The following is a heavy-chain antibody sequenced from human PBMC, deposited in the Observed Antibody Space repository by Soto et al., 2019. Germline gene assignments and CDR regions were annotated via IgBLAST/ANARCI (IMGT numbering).Heavy chain of an antibody. CDR1: GFTLSSYS. D-gene: IGHD3-22*01. V-gene: IGHV3-21*03. CDR2: FTTGNSYI. Sequence: GGCLRLSWVGSGFTLSSYSMSWVRQTPGKSLERASPFTTGNSYISYADSVKGRCSLSRDNAKSSLFIQMNNLIAEVTATPSSTRDAYDSLFGRRGQGT. CDR3: TRDAYDSLFGR. J-gene: IGHJ1*01.